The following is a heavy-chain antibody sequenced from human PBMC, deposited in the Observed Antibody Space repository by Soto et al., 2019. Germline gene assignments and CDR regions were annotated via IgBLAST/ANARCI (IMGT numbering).Heavy chain of an antibody. J-gene: IGHJ4*02. D-gene: IGHD1-1*01. CDR2: IYHSGST. Sequence: SETLSLTCAVSGGSISSGGYSWSWIRQPPGKGLEWIGYIYHSGSTYYNPSLKSRVTISVDRSKNQFSLKLSSVTAADTAVYYCARGPPVLEQTYYFDYWGQGTLVTVSS. V-gene: IGHV4-30-2*01. CDR3: ARGPPVLEQTYYFDY. CDR1: GGSISSGGYS.